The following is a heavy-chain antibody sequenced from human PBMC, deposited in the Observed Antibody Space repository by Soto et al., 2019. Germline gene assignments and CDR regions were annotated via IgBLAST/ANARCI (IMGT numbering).Heavy chain of an antibody. CDR2: INHSGST. Sequence: QVQLQQWGAGLLKPSETLSLTCAVYGGSFSGYYWSWIRQPPGKGLEWIGEINHSGSTNYNPSLKSRVTISVDTSQNQFSLKLSSVTAADTAVYYCARGGAVAGKGYHYGMDVWGQGTTVTVSS. D-gene: IGHD6-19*01. J-gene: IGHJ6*02. CDR3: ARGGAVAGKGYHYGMDV. CDR1: GGSFSGYY. V-gene: IGHV4-34*01.